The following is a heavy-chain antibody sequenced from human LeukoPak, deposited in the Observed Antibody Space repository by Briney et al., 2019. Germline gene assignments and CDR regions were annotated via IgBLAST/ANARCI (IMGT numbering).Heavy chain of an antibody. Sequence: SETLSLTCIVSGYSINSGYHSGWIRQPPGKGLEWIGSISHGGHANYNPSLKSRVTISVDTSKNQFSLKLSSVTATDTAVYYCARDLGSGGDSDYWGQGTLVTVSS. V-gene: IGHV4-38-2*02. CDR1: GYSINSGYH. CDR3: ARDLGSGGDSDY. CDR2: ISHGGHA. J-gene: IGHJ4*02. D-gene: IGHD2-21*01.